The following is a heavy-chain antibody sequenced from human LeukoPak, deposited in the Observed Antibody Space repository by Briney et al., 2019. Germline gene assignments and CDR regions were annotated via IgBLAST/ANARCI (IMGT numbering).Heavy chain of an antibody. D-gene: IGHD2-2*01. Sequence: GGSLRLSCAASGFTFSSYAMSWVRQAPGKGLEWVSAISGSGGSTYYADSVKGRFTISRDNSKNTLYLQMNSLRAEDTAVYYCAKCRRGSTSCAYYYGMDVWGQGTTVSVCS. CDR3: AKCRRGSTSCAYYYGMDV. CDR1: GFTFSSYA. V-gene: IGHV3-23*01. J-gene: IGHJ6*02. CDR2: ISGSGGST.